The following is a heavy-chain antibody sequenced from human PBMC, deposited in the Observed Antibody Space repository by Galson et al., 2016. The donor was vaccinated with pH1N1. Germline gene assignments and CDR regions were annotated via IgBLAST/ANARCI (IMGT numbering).Heavy chain of an antibody. J-gene: IGHJ6*03. D-gene: IGHD3-3*01. Sequence: SVKVSCKASGYTFTSYGINWVRQAPGQGLEWMGWISGYTGNTNYAQGFQGRVTMTADTSTGTAYMELKSLTPDDTAVYYCARDEAHDFWSPLGVYYYMDVWGKGTTVTVSS. CDR2: ISGYTGNT. CDR1: GYTFTSYG. CDR3: ARDEAHDFWSPLGVYYYMDV. V-gene: IGHV1-18*01.